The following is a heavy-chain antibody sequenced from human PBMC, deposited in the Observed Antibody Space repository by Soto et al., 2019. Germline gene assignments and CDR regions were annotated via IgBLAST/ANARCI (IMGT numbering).Heavy chain of an antibody. J-gene: IGHJ6*02. D-gene: IGHD2-2*01. Sequence: GGSLRLSCAASGFTFSSYEMNWVRQDPGKGLEWVSYISSSSSHSDYRNYADSVKGRFTISADNAKRSLYLQMNSLRADDTAVYYCARVLGGTRGEGHYGMDVWGQGTTVTVSS. CDR2: ISSSSSHSDYR. CDR3: ARVLGGTRGEGHYGMDV. CDR1: GFTFSSYE. V-gene: IGHV3-48*03.